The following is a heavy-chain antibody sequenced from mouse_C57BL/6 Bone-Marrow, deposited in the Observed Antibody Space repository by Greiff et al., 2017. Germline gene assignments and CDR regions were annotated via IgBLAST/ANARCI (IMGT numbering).Heavy chain of an antibody. CDR2: IDPENGDT. D-gene: IGHD2-4*01. CDR3: TTTMKRAWFAY. V-gene: IGHV14-4*01. Sequence: VQLQQSGAELVRPGASVKLSCTASGFNIKDDYMHWVKQRPEQGLEWIGWIDPENGDTEYASKFQGQATITADPSSNPAYLQLSSLTSEDTAVYYWTTTMKRAWFAYWGQGTLVTVSA. CDR1: GFNIKDDY. J-gene: IGHJ3*01.